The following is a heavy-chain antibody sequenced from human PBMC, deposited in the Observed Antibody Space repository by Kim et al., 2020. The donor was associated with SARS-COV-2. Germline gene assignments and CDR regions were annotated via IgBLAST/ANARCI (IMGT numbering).Heavy chain of an antibody. J-gene: IGHJ4*01. Sequence: SETLSFTCTVSGGSISSYYWSWIRQPPGKGLEWIGYIYYSGSTNYNPSLKSRVTISVDTSKNQFSLKLSSVTAADTAVYYCAREYYDILTGYYPYYFDY. CDR3: AREYYDILTGYYPYYFDY. D-gene: IGHD3-9*01. CDR1: GGSISSYY. V-gene: IGHV4-59*13. CDR2: IYYSGST.